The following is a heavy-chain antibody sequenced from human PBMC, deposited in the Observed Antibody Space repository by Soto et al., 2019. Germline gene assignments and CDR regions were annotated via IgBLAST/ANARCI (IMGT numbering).Heavy chain of an antibody. V-gene: IGHV1-2*04. CDR1: GYTFTGYY. CDR2: INPNSGGT. Sequence: GASVKVSCKASGYTFTGYYMHWVRQAPGQGLEWMGWINPNSGGTNYAQKFQGWVTMTRDTSISTAYMELSRLRSDDTAVYYCARDGAYCSGGSCYSAVGYGMDVWGQGTTVTVSS. CDR3: ARDGAYCSGGSCYSAVGYGMDV. J-gene: IGHJ6*02. D-gene: IGHD2-15*01.